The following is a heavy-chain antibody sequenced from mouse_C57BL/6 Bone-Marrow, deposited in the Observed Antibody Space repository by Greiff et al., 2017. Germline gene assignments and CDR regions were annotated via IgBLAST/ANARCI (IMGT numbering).Heavy chain of an antibody. J-gene: IGHJ2*01. V-gene: IGHV1-64*01. Sequence: QVQLQQPGAELVKPGASVKLSCKASGYTFTSYWMHWVKQRTGQGLEWIGMIHPNSGSTNYNEKFKSKATLTVDKSSSTAYMQLSSLTSEDSAVYYCARDYLYYFDYWGQGTTLTVSS. D-gene: IGHD5-5*01. CDR2: IHPNSGST. CDR1: GYTFTSYW. CDR3: ARDYLYYFDY.